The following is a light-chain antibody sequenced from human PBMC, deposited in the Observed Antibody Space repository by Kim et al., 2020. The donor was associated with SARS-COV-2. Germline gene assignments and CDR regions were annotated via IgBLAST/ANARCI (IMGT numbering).Light chain of an antibody. V-gene: IGLV2-14*03. CDR1: SSDVGRYDH. CDR2: DVI. J-gene: IGLJ2*01. Sequence: QSALTQPASVSGSPGQSITISCTGTSSDVGRYDHVSWYQQHPGKVPKLIIYDVIKRPSGVSNRFSGSKSGNTASLTIPGLQTEDEADYYCNSYTSSSTRVFGGGTQLTVL. CDR3: NSYTSSSTRV.